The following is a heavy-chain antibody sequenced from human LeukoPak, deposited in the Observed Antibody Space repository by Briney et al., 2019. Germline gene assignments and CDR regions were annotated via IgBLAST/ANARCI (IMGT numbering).Heavy chain of an antibody. CDR3: ARSIRGYSSGWYYFDY. CDR1: GGSIRSSTDF. CDR2: GYYSGST. Sequence: PSETLSLTCTVSGGSIRSSTDFWGWIRQPPGKELEWIGSGYYSGSTYYNPSLKSRVTISVDTSQNQFSVRLSSVTAADTAVYYCARSIRGYSSGWYYFDYWGQGTLITVSS. D-gene: IGHD6-19*01. V-gene: IGHV4-39*07. J-gene: IGHJ4*02.